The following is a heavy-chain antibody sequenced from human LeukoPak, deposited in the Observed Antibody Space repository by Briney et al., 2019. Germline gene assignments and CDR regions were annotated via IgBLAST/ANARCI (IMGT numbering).Heavy chain of an antibody. V-gene: IGHV4-34*01. CDR1: GGSFSGYY. CDR3: ARGRGGSYYFY. CDR2: INHSGST. J-gene: IGHJ4*02. Sequence: SETLSLTRAVYGGSFSGYYWSWIRQPPGKGLEWIGEINHSGSTNYNPSLKSRVTISVDTSKNQFSLKLSSVTAADTAVYYCARGRGGSYYFYWGQGTLVTVSS. D-gene: IGHD1-26*01.